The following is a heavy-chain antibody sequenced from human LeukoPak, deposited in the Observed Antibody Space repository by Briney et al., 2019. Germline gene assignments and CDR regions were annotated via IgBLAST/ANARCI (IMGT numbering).Heavy chain of an antibody. V-gene: IGHV1-58*02. CDR3: AASSSWYSAFDI. CDR2: IVVGSGNT. J-gene: IGHJ3*02. D-gene: IGHD6-13*01. CDR1: GFIFTSSA. Sequence: GASVKVSCKASGFIFTSSAMQWVRQARGQRLEWIGWIVVGSGNTNYAQKFQERVTITRDMSTSTAYMELSSLRSEDTAVYYCAASSSWYSAFDIWGQGTMVTVSS.